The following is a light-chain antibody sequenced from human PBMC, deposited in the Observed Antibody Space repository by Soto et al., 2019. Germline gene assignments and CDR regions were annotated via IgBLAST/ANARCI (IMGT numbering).Light chain of an antibody. V-gene: IGLV2-14*03. CDR3: ASYTATTLV. J-gene: IGLJ2*01. CDR2: DVS. CDR1: SSDIGGHDY. Sequence: QSALTQPASVSGSPGQSITISCTGTSSDIGGHDYVSWYQHHPCKAPKLIIYDVSNRPSGVSNRFSGSKSGNTAALTISGVPDEDGADYHCASYTATTLVFGRGTTLTVL.